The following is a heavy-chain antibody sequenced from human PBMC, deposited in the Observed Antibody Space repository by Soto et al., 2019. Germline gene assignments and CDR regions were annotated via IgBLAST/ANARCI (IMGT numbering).Heavy chain of an antibody. Sequence: QVQLVQSGAEVKKPGASVKVSCKASGDTFSSYDIQWVRQATGQGLEWMGWMNPNSGNTGYAQKFRGRVTMTRDTPINTTYMELSSPRFGATAAYYCARGRNGMDVWGQGTTVTVSS. CDR1: GDTFSSYD. J-gene: IGHJ6*02. CDR3: ARGRNGMDV. CDR2: MNPNSGNT. V-gene: IGHV1-8*01.